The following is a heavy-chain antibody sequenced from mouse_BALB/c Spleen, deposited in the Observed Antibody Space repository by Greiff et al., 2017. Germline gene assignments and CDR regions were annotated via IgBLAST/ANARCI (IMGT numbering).Heavy chain of an antibody. D-gene: IGHD1-1*01. V-gene: IGHV5-9-4*01. CDR3: ARDYYGSSHDYYAMDY. CDR1: GFTFSSYA. CDR2: ISSGGSYT. J-gene: IGHJ4*01. Sequence: EVQLVESGGGLVQPGGSRKLSCAASGFTFSSYAMSWVRQSPEKRLEWVAEISSGGSYTYYPDTVTGRFTISRDNAKNTLYLEMSSLRSEDTAMYYCARDYYGSSHDYYAMDYWGQGTSVTVSS.